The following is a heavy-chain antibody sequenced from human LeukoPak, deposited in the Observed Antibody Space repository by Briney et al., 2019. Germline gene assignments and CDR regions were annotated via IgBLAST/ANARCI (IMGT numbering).Heavy chain of an antibody. V-gene: IGHV3-72*01. CDR3: ARDGGERGNSAFDV. CDR2: SRNKANSYST. CDR1: GFTLTDQY. D-gene: IGHD3-16*01. Sequence: GGSLRLSCEGSGFTLTDQYMDWVRQAPGKGLEGIGRSRNKANSYSTEYAASVKDRFVISRDASGNLMYLQMYSLKIDDTAVYFCARDGGERGNSAFDVWGQGTEVTVSS. J-gene: IGHJ3*01.